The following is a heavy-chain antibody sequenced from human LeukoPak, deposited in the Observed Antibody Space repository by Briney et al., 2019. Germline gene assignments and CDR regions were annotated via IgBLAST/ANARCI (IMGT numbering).Heavy chain of an antibody. D-gene: IGHD3-3*01. Sequence: SDTLSLTCAVSGGSISSSSYYWGWIRQPPGKGLEWIGSIYYSGSTYYNPSLKSRVTISVDTSKNQFSLKLSSVTAADTAVYYCARHVAPLDFWSGYPLYYFDYWGQGTLVTVSS. V-gene: IGHV4-39*01. J-gene: IGHJ4*02. CDR3: ARHVAPLDFWSGYPLYYFDY. CDR1: GGSISSSSYY. CDR2: IYYSGST.